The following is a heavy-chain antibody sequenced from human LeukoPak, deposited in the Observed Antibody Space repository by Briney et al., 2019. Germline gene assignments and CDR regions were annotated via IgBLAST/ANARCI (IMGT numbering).Heavy chain of an antibody. J-gene: IGHJ6*03. Sequence: PGGSLRLSCAASGFTFSSYAMSWVRQAPGKGLEWVANIKQDGSEKYYVDSVKGRFTISRDNAKNSLYLQMNSLRAEDTAVYYCARVLGAAPHYYMDVWGKGTTVTVSS. CDR3: ARVLGAAPHYYMDV. D-gene: IGHD1-26*01. CDR2: IKQDGSEK. CDR1: GFTFSSYA. V-gene: IGHV3-7*01.